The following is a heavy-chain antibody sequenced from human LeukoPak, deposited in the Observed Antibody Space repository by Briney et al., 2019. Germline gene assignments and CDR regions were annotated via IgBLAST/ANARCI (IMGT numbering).Heavy chain of an antibody. D-gene: IGHD1-26*01. CDR3: ARDPQQLVGATGGGFQY. Sequence: GASVTVSCKDSGYTITTYGITWVRQAPGQGLEWMGWISAYNGNTNYAQKLQGRVTMTTDTSTSTAYMELRSLRSDDTAVYYCARDPQQLVGATGGGFQYWGQGTLVSVSS. CDR2: ISAYNGNT. J-gene: IGHJ4*02. V-gene: IGHV1-18*01. CDR1: GYTITTYG.